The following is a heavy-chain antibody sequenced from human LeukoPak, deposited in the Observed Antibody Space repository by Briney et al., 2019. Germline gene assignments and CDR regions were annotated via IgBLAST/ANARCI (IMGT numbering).Heavy chain of an antibody. J-gene: IGHJ4*02. Sequence: GGSLRLSCAASGFTFSSYSMNWVRQAPGKGLEWVSYISSSSSTIYYADSVKGRFTISRDNAKNSLYLQINSLRAEDTAVYYCARGQYYDFWSGYYTPVVWGQGTLVTVSS. V-gene: IGHV3-48*01. CDR2: ISSSSSTI. CDR3: ARGQYYDFWSGYYTPVV. CDR1: GFTFSSYS. D-gene: IGHD3-3*01.